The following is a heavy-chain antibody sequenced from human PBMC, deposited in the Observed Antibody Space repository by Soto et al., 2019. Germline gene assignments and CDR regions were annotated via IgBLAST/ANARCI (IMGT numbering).Heavy chain of an antibody. J-gene: IGHJ5*02. CDR2: ISGYNGNT. V-gene: IGHV1-18*01. CDR1: GYNFTSYG. D-gene: IGHD3-10*01. Sequence: QVQLVQSGAEVKKPGASVKVSCKTSGYNFTSYGISWVRQAPGQGLEWMGWISGYNGNTNYAQKLQGRVTMTTDTPTSTACMEQGSLRADDTAVYYCAREAVGGGLVRGDHWFDPWGQGTLVTVSS. CDR3: AREAVGGGLVRGDHWFDP.